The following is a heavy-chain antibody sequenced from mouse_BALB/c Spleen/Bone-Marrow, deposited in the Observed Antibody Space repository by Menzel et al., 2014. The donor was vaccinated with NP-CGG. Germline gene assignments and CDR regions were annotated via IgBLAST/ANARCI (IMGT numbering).Heavy chain of an antibody. CDR3: NARDYRYEGYAMDN. V-gene: IGHV14-4*02. CDR1: GFNIKDDN. D-gene: IGHD2-14*01. J-gene: IGHJ4*01. Sequence: LPESGAEVVRSGASVKLSCTAAGFNIKDDNMYWVKQRPEQGLEWIGWIDPENGVTEYAPKFQGKATLPADTSSNTAYLQLSSLPSEDTAVYYCNARDYRYEGYAMDNRRQGTSVTV. CDR2: IDPENGVT.